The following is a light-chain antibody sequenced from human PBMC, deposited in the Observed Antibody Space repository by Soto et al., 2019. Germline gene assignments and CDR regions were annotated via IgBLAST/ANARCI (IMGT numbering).Light chain of an antibody. CDR2: DAS. J-gene: IGKJ5*01. CDR3: QQRGSWPIT. Sequence: EIVLTRSPATLSLSPGERATLSCRASQSVSSYLAWYQQKPGQAPRLLIYDASNRATGIPARFSGSGSGTDFTLTVSSLEPEDFAVYFCQQRGSWPITFGQGTRLEIK. CDR1: QSVSSY. V-gene: IGKV3-11*01.